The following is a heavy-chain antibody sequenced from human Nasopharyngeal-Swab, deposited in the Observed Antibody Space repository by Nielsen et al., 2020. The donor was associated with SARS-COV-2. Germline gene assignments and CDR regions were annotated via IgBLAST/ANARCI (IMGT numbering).Heavy chain of an antibody. CDR3: ARSTTVRSWNYYGMDV. V-gene: IGHV3-48*03. J-gene: IGHJ6*02. Sequence: GRQAPGKGQEWVSYISSSGSTIYYADSVKGRFTISRDNAKNSLYLRMNSLRAEDTAVYYCARSTTVRSWNYYGMDVWGQGPRSPSP. CDR2: ISSSGSTI. D-gene: IGHD4-17*01.